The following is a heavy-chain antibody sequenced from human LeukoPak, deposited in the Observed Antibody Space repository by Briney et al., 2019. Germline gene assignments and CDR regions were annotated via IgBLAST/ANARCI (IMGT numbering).Heavy chain of an antibody. CDR2: ISGSGGST. D-gene: IGHD2-15*01. J-gene: IGHJ4*02. CDR1: GFTFSSYA. Sequence: QPGGSLRLSCAASGFTFSSYAMSWVRQAPGKGLEWVSAISGSGGSTYYADSVKGRFTISRDNSKNTLYLQMNSLRAEDTAVYYCAKKGEGYCSGGSCYTTYFDYWGQGTLVTVSS. CDR3: AKKGEGYCSGGSCYTTYFDY. V-gene: IGHV3-23*01.